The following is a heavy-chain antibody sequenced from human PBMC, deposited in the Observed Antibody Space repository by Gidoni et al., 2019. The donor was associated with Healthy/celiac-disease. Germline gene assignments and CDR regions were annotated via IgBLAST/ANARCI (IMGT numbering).Heavy chain of an antibody. CDR2: IYYSGST. CDR3: ARQPGYYYYYYMDV. V-gene: IGHV4-39*01. J-gene: IGHJ6*03. CDR1: GGSISSSSYY. Sequence: QLQLQESGPGLVKPSETLSLTCTVSGGSISSSSYYWGWIRQPPGKGLEWIGSIYYSGSTYYNPSLKSRVTISVDTSKNQFSLKLSSVTAADTAVYYCARQPGYYYYYYMDVWGKGTTVTVSS.